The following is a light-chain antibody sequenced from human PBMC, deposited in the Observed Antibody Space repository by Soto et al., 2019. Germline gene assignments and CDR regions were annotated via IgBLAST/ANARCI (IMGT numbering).Light chain of an antibody. J-gene: IGKJ1*01. V-gene: IGKV1-39*01. CDR3: QQSYSTPRT. CDR2: AAS. Sequence: DIQMTQAPSTLSGSVGDRVTITCRASQTISSWLAWYQQKPGKAPKLLIYAASSLQSGVPSRFSGSGSGTDFTLSISSLQPEDFAAYYCQQSYSTPRTFGQGTKVDIK. CDR1: QTISSW.